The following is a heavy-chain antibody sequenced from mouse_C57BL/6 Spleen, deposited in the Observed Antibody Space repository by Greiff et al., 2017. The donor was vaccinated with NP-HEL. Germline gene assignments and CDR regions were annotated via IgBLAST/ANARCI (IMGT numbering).Heavy chain of an antibody. CDR3: VIYYDYDESYAMDY. Sequence: VQLQQSGPELVKPGASVKMSCKASGYTFTDYNMHWVKQSHGKSLEWIGYINPNNGGTSYNQKFKGKATLTVNKSSSTAYMELRSLTSEDSAVYYCVIYYDYDESYAMDYWGQGTSVTVSS. D-gene: IGHD2-4*01. J-gene: IGHJ4*01. CDR1: GYTFTDYN. V-gene: IGHV1-22*01. CDR2: INPNNGGT.